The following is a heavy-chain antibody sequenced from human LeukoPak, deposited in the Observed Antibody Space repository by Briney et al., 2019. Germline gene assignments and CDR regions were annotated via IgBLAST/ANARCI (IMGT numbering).Heavy chain of an antibody. CDR3: ARDIEAAGLFLDY. J-gene: IGHJ4*02. CDR2: VKYDGSEK. V-gene: IGHV3-7*01. CDR1: GFTSSSYW. Sequence: GGSLRLSCAASGFTSSSYWMSWVRQAPGKGLEWVANVKYDGSEKYYVDSVKGRFTISRDNAKNSLYLQMNSLRAEDTAVYYCARDIEAAGLFLDYWGQGTLVTVSS. D-gene: IGHD6-13*01.